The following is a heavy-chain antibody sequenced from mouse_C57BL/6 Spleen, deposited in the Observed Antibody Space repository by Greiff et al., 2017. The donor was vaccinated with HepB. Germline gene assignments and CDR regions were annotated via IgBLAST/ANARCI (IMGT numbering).Heavy chain of an antibody. CDR2: ISYDGSN. D-gene: IGHD2-4*01. V-gene: IGHV3-6*01. CDR3: ARGGLYDYDWYFDV. Sequence: EVKLMESGPGLVKPSQSLSLTCSVTGYSITSGYYWNWIRQFPGNKLEWMGYISYDGSNNYNPSLKNRISITRDTSKNQFFLKLNSVTTEDTATYYCARGGLYDYDWYFDVWGTGTTVTVSS. CDR1: GYSITSGYY. J-gene: IGHJ1*03.